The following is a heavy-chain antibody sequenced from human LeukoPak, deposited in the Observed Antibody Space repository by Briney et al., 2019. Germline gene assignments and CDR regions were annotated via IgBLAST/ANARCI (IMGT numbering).Heavy chain of an antibody. J-gene: IGHJ4*02. CDR3: VRLGDYFDY. Sequence: ASAKVSCKAAGYTFTRYAIHWVRQAPGQRPEWMGWINAGKGNTQYSQKIQDRVTITRDTSASTAYMELSSLRSEDTAVYYCVRLGDYFDYWGQGTLVTVSS. CDR1: GYTFTRYA. CDR2: INAGKGNT. V-gene: IGHV1-3*01.